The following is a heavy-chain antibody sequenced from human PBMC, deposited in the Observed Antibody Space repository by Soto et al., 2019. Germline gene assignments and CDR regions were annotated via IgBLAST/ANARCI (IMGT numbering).Heavy chain of an antibody. Sequence: EVQLLESGGGLVQPGGSLRLSCAASGFTFNNYAMTWVRQAPGKGLEWVSHISGGGDTTSYADSVKCRFTVSRDCSKDTMYRQQSSLRAEYTAVDYCAKGRGGSRSLTPRVDFWGQGTLVTVSS. CDR2: ISGGGDTT. V-gene: IGHV3-23*01. CDR1: GFTFNNYA. J-gene: IGHJ4*02. D-gene: IGHD3-10*01. CDR3: AKGRGGSRSLTPRVDF.